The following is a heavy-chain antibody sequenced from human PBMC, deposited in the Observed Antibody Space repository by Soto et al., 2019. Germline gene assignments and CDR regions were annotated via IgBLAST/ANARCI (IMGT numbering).Heavy chain of an antibody. CDR3: AKGMRISEPHGMEG. CDR1: VFTFSSYA. CDR2: ISNTGGST. D-gene: IGHD2-8*01. Sequence: VGSLRLSCGSSVFTFSSYAMSCVRHSPGKWLEWVSSISNTGGSTYYEDSVKGRFTISRDNSKHTLYLQMNSLSAEDTAVYYCAKGMRISEPHGMEGLGQRTTV. V-gene: IGHV3-23*01. J-gene: IGHJ6*01.